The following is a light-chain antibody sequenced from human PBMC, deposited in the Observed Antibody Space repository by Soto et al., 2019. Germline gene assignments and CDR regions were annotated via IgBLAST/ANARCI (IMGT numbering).Light chain of an antibody. J-gene: IGKJ3*01. V-gene: IGKV1-9*01. CDR1: QGISSY. CDR3: QQLNSYPIFT. Sequence: IQLTQSPSSLSASVGDRVTITCRASQGISSYLAWYQQKPGKAPKLLIYAASTLQSGVPSRFSGSGSGTDFTLTISSRQPEDFATYYCQQLNSYPIFTFGPGTKVDIK. CDR2: AAS.